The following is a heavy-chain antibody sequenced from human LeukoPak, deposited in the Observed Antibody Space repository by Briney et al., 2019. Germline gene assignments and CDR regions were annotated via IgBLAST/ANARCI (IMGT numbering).Heavy chain of an antibody. CDR3: AKDHLPGIVVADRDY. CDR1: GFTFDDYD. D-gene: IGHD6-19*01. V-gene: IGHV3-20*04. CDR2: INWNGGRT. J-gene: IGHJ4*02. Sequence: GGSLRLSCAASGFTFDDYDMSWVRQAPGKGLEWVSVINWNGGRTGYADSVKGRFIISRDNGKSSLYLQMDSLRAEDTAVYYCAKDHLPGIVVADRDYWGQGTLVTVSS.